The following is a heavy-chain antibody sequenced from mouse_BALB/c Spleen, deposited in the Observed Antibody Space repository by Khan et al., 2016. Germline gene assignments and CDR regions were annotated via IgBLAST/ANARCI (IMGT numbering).Heavy chain of an antibody. CDR3: ARGTPFAS. CDR1: GYAFSGYW. Sequence: QLQLKQSGAELVRPGSSVKISCKASGYAFSGYWMNWVKQRPGQGLEWIGQIYPGDGDTNYNGKFKGNATLTADKSSSTAYMQLSSLTSEDSAVYFCARGTPFASWGQGTLVTVSA. J-gene: IGHJ3*01. V-gene: IGHV1-80*01. D-gene: IGHD2-14*01. CDR2: IYPGDGDT.